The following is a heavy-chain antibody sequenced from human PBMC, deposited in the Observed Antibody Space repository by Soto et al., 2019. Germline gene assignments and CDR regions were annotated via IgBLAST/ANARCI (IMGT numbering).Heavy chain of an antibody. J-gene: IGHJ5*02. CDR2: ISGSGGST. V-gene: IGHV3-23*01. CDR1: GFTFSSYA. D-gene: IGHD2-2*03. Sequence: GGSLRLSCAASGFTFSSYAMSWVRQAPGKGLEWVSAISGSGGSTYYADSVKGRFTISRDNSKNTLYLQMSSLRAEDTAVYYCAKDGYCTSTSCSTTWFDTWGQGNLVTVSS. CDR3: AKDGYCTSTSCSTTWFDT.